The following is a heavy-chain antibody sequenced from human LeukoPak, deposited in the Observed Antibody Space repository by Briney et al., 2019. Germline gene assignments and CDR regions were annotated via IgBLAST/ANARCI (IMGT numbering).Heavy chain of an antibody. D-gene: IGHD3-16*01. J-gene: IGHJ3*02. CDR3: AREVGGSAFDI. CDR2: IYSGGST. Sequence: GGSLRLSCAASGFTFSSNYMSWVRQAPGKGLEWVSIIYSGGSTYYADSVKGRFTISRHNSKNTLYLQMNSLRAEDTAVYYCAREVGGSAFDIWGQGTMVTVSS. V-gene: IGHV3-53*04. CDR1: GFTFSSNY.